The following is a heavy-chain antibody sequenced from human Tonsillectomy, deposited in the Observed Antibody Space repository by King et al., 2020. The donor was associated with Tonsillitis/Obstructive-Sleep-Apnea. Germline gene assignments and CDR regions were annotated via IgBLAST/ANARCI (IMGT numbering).Heavy chain of an antibody. V-gene: IGHV3-48*03. CDR1: GCTFSSYE. CDR3: ARRDIVGATRNFDS. Sequence: VQLVESGGGLVQPGGSLRLSCAASGCTFSSYEMNWVRQAPGKGLEWVSYISSSGSTIYYADSVKGRFTISRDNAKNSLYLQMNSLRAEDTAVYYCARRDIVGATRNFDSWGQGTLVTVSS. D-gene: IGHD1-26*01. CDR2: ISSSGSTI. J-gene: IGHJ4*02.